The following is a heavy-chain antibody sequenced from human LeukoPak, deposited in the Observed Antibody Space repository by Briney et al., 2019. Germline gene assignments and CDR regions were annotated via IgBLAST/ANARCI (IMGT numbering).Heavy chain of an antibody. CDR1: GFTFNNYA. J-gene: IGHJ4*02. CDR3: ASAVVRAREIH. D-gene: IGHD3-10*01. V-gene: IGHV3-23*01. CDR2: ISGSGAST. Sequence: GGSLRLSCAASGFTFNNYAMSWVRQAPGKGLEWVSAISGSGASTYYADSVKGRFTISGDNSKNTLYVQMNSLRAEDTAVYYCASAVVRAREIHWGQGTLVTVSS.